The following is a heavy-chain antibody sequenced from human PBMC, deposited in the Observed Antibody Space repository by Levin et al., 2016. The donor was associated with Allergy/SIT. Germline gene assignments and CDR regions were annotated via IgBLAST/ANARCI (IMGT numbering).Heavy chain of an antibody. Sequence: GESLKISCEASGFTLRNYKIDWVRQAPGKGLEWVARTSEYGDIEWYADSLKGRFTISRDNSNSTLHLQIHSLRLEDSAVYFCSRVAGDFWGQGTLVTVSS. CDR2: TSEYGDIE. D-gene: IGHD2-15*01. CDR1: GFTLRNYK. J-gene: IGHJ4*02. V-gene: IGHV3-30*04. CDR3: SRVAGDF.